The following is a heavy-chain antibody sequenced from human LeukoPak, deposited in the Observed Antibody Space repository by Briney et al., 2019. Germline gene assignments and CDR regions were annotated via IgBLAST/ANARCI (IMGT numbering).Heavy chain of an antibody. J-gene: IGHJ4*02. V-gene: IGHV3-48*03. Sequence: GGSLRLSCGGSGFTFSSFEVKWVRQSRGGGVEGVSYISSSGSTIYYAASVKGRFTISRDNAKNSLYLQMNSLRAEDTALYYCASRPPPHRGPFDYWGQGTLVTVPS. CDR2: ISSSGSTI. CDR1: GFTFSSFE. CDR3: ASRPPPHRGPFDY.